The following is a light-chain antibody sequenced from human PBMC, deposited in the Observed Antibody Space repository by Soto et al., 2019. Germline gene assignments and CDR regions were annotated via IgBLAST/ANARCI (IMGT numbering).Light chain of an antibody. J-gene: IGLJ3*02. CDR3: CSYAGTSTV. CDR1: SSDVGSFNL. Sequence: QSALTQPASVSGSPGQSITISCTGNSSDVGSFNLVSWYQQHPGRAPKLIVYDDNKRPSGVSNLFSGSKSGYTASLTISGLQAEDEADYYCCSYAGTSTVFGGGTQLT. CDR2: DDN. V-gene: IGLV2-23*01.